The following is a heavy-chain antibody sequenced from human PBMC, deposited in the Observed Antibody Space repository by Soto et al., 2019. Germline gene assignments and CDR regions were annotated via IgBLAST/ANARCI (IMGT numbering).Heavy chain of an antibody. CDR2: IYHSGST. D-gene: IGHD3-10*01. CDR3: ARDLRLSTGMSFNWFDP. J-gene: IGHJ5*02. V-gene: IGHV4-4*02. Sequence: SETLSLTCAVSGGSISSSNWWSWVRQPPGKGLEWIGEIYHSGSTNYNPSLKSRVTISVDKSKNQFSLKLSSVTAADTAVYYCARDLRLSTGMSFNWFDPWGQGTLVTV. CDR1: GGSISSSNW.